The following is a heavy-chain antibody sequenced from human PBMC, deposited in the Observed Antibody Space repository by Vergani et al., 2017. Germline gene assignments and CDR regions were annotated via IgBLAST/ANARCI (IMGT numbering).Heavy chain of an antibody. Sequence: QVQLQESGPGLVKPSETLSLTCTVSGGSISSYYWSWIRQPPGKGLEWIGYIYYRGSTNYNPSLKSRVTISVDTSKNQFSLKLSSVNAADTAVYDCARVFYIVDSRHWFDPWGQGTLVTVSS. D-gene: IGHD2-15*01. CDR1: GGSISSYY. CDR3: ARVFYIVDSRHWFDP. V-gene: IGHV4-59*01. J-gene: IGHJ5*02. CDR2: IYYRGST.